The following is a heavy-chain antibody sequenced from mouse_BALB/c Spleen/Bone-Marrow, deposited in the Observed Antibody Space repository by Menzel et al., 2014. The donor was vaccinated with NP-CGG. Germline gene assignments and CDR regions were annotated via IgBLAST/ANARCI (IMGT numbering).Heavy chain of an antibody. CDR3: ARRQLGLFYAMDY. CDR1: GYTFTSYY. Sequence: QVQLQQSGPELVKPGASVKMSCKASGYTFTSYYIHCVKQRPGQGLEWIGWIYPGDGSTKYNEEFKGKTTLTADKSSSTAYMLLSSLTSEDSAIYFCARRQLGLFYAMDYWGQGTSVTVSS. V-gene: IGHV1S56*01. J-gene: IGHJ4*01. CDR2: IYPGDGST. D-gene: IGHD3-2*01.